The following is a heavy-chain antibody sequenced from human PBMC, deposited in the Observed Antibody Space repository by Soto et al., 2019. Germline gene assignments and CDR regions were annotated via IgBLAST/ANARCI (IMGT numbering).Heavy chain of an antibody. CDR2: IIPILGIA. Sequence: QVQLVQSGAEVKKPGSSVKVSCKASGGTFSSYTISGVRQAPGQGLEWMGRIIPILGIANYAQKFQGRVTTAADKSTSTAYMELSSLRAEDTAVYYCASERGDGGEKYWGQGTLVTVSS. D-gene: IGHD2-21*02. CDR3: ASERGDGGEKY. J-gene: IGHJ4*02. V-gene: IGHV1-69*02. CDR1: GGTFSSYT.